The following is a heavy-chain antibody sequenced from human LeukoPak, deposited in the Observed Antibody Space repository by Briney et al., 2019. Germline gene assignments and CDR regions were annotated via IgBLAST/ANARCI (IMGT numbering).Heavy chain of an antibody. J-gene: IGHJ4*02. Sequence: SVKVSCKASGGTFSSYAISWVRQAPGQGLEWMGGIIPIFGTANYAQKFQGRVTITADESTSTAYIELSSLRSEDTAVYYCARTERLYNYYFDYWGQGTLVTVSP. V-gene: IGHV1-69*13. D-gene: IGHD5-24*01. CDR1: GGTFSSYA. CDR2: IIPIFGTA. CDR3: ARTERLYNYYFDY.